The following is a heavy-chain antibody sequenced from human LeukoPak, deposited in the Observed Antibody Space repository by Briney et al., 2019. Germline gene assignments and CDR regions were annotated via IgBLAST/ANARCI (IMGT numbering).Heavy chain of an antibody. CDR2: ISSSSSYI. D-gene: IGHD6-13*01. V-gene: IGHV3-21*01. J-gene: IGHJ6*02. Sequence: GGSLRLSCAASGFTFSSYSMNWVRQAPGKGLEWVSSISSSSSYIYYADSVKGRFTISRDNAKNSLYLQMNSLRAEDTAVYYCAREIAAAGPYYYYGMDAWGQGTTVTVSS. CDR3: AREIAAAGPYYYYGMDA. CDR1: GFTFSSYS.